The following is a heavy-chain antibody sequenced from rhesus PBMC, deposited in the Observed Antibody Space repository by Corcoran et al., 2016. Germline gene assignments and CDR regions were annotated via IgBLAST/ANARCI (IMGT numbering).Heavy chain of an antibody. CDR1: GGSISSSY. D-gene: IGHD3-16*01. CDR2: IYGSGSST. Sequence: QLQLQESGPGLVKPSETLSVTCAVSGGSISSSYWSWIRQAPGKGLGWIGYIYGSGSSTNTNPSLKSRVTRSVATSKTQLSMKLGSVTPADTAVYYCARGRYYSGSYFGYWGQGVLVTVSS. V-gene: IGHV4-169*01. CDR3: ARGRYYSGSYFGY. J-gene: IGHJ4*01.